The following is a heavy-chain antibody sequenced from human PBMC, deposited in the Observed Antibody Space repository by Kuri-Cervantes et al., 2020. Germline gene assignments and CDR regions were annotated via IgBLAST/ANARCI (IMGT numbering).Heavy chain of an antibody. V-gene: IGHV3-21*01. CDR1: GFTFSSYS. Sequence: GESLKISCAASGFTFSSYSMNWVRQAPGKGLEWVSSISSSSSYICYADSVKGRFTISRDNAKNSLYLQMNSLRAEDTAVYYCARGWASIAVGFDYWGQGTLVTVSS. D-gene: IGHD6-19*01. J-gene: IGHJ4*02. CDR3: ARGWASIAVGFDY. CDR2: ISSSSSYI.